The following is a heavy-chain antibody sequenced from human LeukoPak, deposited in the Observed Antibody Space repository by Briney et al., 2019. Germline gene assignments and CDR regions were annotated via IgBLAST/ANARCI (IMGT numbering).Heavy chain of an antibody. CDR3: ARSLRRDCDSTSCWAALDI. D-gene: IGHD2-2*01. CDR1: GFTFSDYY. Sequence: PGGSLRLSCAASGFTFSDYYTSWIRQAPGKGLEWISYISSRGTYSNYADSVKGRFTISRDDVESSLYLQMNSLRVEDTAVYYCARSLRRDCDSTSCWAALDIWGHGTMVTVSS. CDR2: ISSRGTYS. J-gene: IGHJ3*02. V-gene: IGHV3-11*03.